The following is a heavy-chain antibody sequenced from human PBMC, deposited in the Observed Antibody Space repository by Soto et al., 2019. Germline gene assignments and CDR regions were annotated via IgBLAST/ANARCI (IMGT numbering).Heavy chain of an antibody. CDR3: ARGNTVTALYY. D-gene: IGHD2-21*02. J-gene: IGHJ4*02. Sequence: SETLSLTCAVYGGSFSGYYWSWIRQPPGKGLEWIGEINHSGSTNYNPSLKSRVTISVDTSKNQFSLKLSSVTAVDTAVYYCARGNTVTALYYWGQGTLVTVSS. CDR1: GGSFSGYY. V-gene: IGHV4-34*01. CDR2: INHSGST.